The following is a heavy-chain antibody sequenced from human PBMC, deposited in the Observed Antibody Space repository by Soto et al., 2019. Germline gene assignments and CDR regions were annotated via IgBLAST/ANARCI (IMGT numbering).Heavy chain of an antibody. D-gene: IGHD4-17*01. Sequence: GASLKVSCKASGYTFTSYGISWVRQAPGQGLEWMGWISAYNGNTNYAQKLQGRVTMTTDTSTSTAYMELRSLRSDDTAVYYCARDAAADYGDYLYYFDYWGQGTLVTVSS. J-gene: IGHJ4*02. V-gene: IGHV1-18*01. CDR3: ARDAAADYGDYLYYFDY. CDR1: GYTFTSYG. CDR2: ISAYNGNT.